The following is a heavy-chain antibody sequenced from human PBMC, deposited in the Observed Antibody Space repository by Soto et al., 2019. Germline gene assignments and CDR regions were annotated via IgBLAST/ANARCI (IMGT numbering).Heavy chain of an antibody. CDR1: GGSMSSGGCS. J-gene: IGHJ4*02. Sequence: LTCAVSGGSMSSGGCSWSWIRQPPGKGLEWIGYIYHSGSTYYNPSLKSRVTISVDRSKNQFSLKLSSVTAADTAVYYCAAVRLGESYFDYWGQGTLVTVSS. CDR3: AAVRLGESYFDY. V-gene: IGHV4-30-2*02. D-gene: IGHD3-16*01. CDR2: IYHSGST.